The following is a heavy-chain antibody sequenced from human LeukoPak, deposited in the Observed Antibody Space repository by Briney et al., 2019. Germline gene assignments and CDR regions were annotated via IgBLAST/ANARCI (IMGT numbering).Heavy chain of an antibody. V-gene: IGHV1-24*01. D-gene: IGHD4-17*01. CDR1: GYTLTELS. J-gene: IGHJ4*02. Sequence: EASVKVSCKVSGYTLTELSMHWVRQAPGKGLEWMGGFDPEDGETIYAQKFQGRVTMTEDTSTDTAYMELSSLRPEDTAVYYCATGRGPNGDYVMRYREVVEGQFDYWGQGTLVTVSS. CDR2: FDPEDGET. CDR3: ATGRGPNGDYVMRYREVVEGQFDY.